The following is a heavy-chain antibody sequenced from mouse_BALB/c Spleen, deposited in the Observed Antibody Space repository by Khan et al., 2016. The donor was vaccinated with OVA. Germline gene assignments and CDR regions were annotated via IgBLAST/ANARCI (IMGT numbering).Heavy chain of an antibody. V-gene: IGHV3-2*02. J-gene: IGHJ4*01. CDR1: GYSITRDYA. CDR2: ITNSGST. Sequence: EVQLQESGPGLVKPSQSLSLTCTVTGYSITRDYAWNWIRQFPGNKLEWMGYITNSGSTNYNPSLKSRISIHRDTSKNQFFLQLNSVTTEDTATDYCSSERGRYDAMDYWGQGTSVTVSS. D-gene: IGHD3-3*01. CDR3: SSERGRYDAMDY.